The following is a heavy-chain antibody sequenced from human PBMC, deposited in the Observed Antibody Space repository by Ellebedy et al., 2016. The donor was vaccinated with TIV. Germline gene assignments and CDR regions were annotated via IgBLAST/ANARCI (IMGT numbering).Heavy chain of an antibody. CDR2: IKEDRSEK. D-gene: IGHD3-3*01. V-gene: IGHV3-7*04. J-gene: IGHJ5*02. Sequence: PGGSLRLSCAASGLRLSAFWMNWVRQAPGKGLEWVAIIKEDRSEKYYVDSVKGRFTISIDNAKNSVHLQMNNLRVEDTAVYYCARGFSPDLWGQGTLVTVSS. CDR1: GLRLSAFW. CDR3: ARGFSPDL.